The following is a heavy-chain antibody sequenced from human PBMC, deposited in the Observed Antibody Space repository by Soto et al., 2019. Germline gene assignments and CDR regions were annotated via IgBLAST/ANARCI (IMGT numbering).Heavy chain of an antibody. V-gene: IGHV4-39*02. CDR3: ARDGGAAGRWIDDFDI. D-gene: IGHD2-2*03. CDR1: GGSISSNSHY. CDR2: IYYSGST. Sequence: QLQLQESGPGLVKPWETLSLTCTVSGGSISSNSHYWGWIRQPPGKGLEWIASIYYSGSTYYNPCLESRATISVDTSKNQFSVKLTSVTAADMAVDYGARDGGAAGRWIDDFDIWGQGTMVTVSS. J-gene: IGHJ3*02.